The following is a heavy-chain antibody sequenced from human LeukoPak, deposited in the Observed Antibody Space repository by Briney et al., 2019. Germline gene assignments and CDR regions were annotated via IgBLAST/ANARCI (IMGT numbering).Heavy chain of an antibody. CDR2: LSGGGFTP. Sequence: HSGGSLRLSCAASGFTFSSHAMSWVRQAPGKGLEWVSALSGGGFTPYYADSVKGRFTISRDNSKNTLYLQMNSLRAEDTAVYYCARDRVAARQWGYYYYMDVWGKGTTVTVSS. CDR1: GFTFSSHA. D-gene: IGHD6-6*01. J-gene: IGHJ6*03. V-gene: IGHV3-23*01. CDR3: ARDRVAARQWGYYYYMDV.